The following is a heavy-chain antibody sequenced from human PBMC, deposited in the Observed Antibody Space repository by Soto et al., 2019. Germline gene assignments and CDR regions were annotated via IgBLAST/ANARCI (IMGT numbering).Heavy chain of an antibody. Sequence: GGSLRLSCAASGFTFSSYGMHWVRQAPGKGLEWVAVIWYDGSNKYYADSVKGRFTISRDNSKNTLYLQMNSLRAEDTAVYYCARDQRYSSGWHKYYGMGVWGQGTTVTVSS. CDR1: GFTFSSYG. D-gene: IGHD6-19*01. V-gene: IGHV3-33*01. J-gene: IGHJ6*02. CDR2: IWYDGSNK. CDR3: ARDQRYSSGWHKYYGMGV.